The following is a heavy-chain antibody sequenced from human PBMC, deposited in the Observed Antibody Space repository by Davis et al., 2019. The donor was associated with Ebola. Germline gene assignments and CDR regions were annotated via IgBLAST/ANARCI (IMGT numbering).Heavy chain of an antibody. CDR1: GFTFSSYS. J-gene: IGHJ4*02. CDR2: ISSSGSTI. CDR3: ARDKGIAAAGTILDY. D-gene: IGHD6-13*01. V-gene: IGHV3-48*04. Sequence: GESLKISCAASGFTFSSYSMNWVRQAPGKGLEWVSYISSSGSTIYYADSVKGRFTISRDNAKNSLYLQMNSLRAGDTAVYYCARDKGIAAAGTILDYWGQGTLVTVSS.